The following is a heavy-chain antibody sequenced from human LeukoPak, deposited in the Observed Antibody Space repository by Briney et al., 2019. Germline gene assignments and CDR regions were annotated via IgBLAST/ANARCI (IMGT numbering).Heavy chain of an antibody. J-gene: IGHJ3*02. V-gene: IGHV4-30-2*01. Sequence: PSETLSLTCAVSGGSISSGGYSWSWIRQPPGKGLEWIGYIYHSGSTYYNPSLKSRVTISVDRSKNQFSLKLSSVTAADTAVYYCARSNVDIVATTGPDAFDIWGQGTMVTVSS. D-gene: IGHD5-12*01. CDR2: IYHSGST. CDR1: GGSISSGGYS. CDR3: ARSNVDIVATTGPDAFDI.